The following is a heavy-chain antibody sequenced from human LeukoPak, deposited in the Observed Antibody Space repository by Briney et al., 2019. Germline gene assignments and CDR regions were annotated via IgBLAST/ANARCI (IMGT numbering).Heavy chain of an antibody. V-gene: IGHV4-39*01. Sequence: SETLSPTCTVFGGSISRFSYYWGWIRQPPGKGLEWIGSIFYSGSANYNPSLKSRVTISLDTSKNQFSLKLTSLTAADTAVYYCARATPPRSYEYGDSRSFDYWGQGTLVTVSS. CDR1: GGSISRFSYY. CDR3: ARATPPRSYEYGDSRSFDY. D-gene: IGHD4-17*01. CDR2: IFYSGSA. J-gene: IGHJ4*02.